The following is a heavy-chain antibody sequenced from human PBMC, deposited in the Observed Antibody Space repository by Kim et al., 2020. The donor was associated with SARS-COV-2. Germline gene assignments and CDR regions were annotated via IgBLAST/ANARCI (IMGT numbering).Heavy chain of an antibody. J-gene: IGHJ5*02. V-gene: IGHV4-59*01. D-gene: IGHD3-3*01. Sequence: SETLSLTCTVSGGSISSYYWSWIRQPPGKGLEWIGYIYYSGSTNYNPSLKSRVTISVDTSKNQFSLKLSSVTAADTAVYYCARGRSGPQGWFDPWGQGTLVTVSS. CDR3: ARGRSGPQGWFDP. CDR2: IYYSGST. CDR1: GGSISSYY.